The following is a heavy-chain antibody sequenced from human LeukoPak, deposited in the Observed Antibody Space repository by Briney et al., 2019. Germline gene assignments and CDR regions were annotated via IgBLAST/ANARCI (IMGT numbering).Heavy chain of an antibody. CDR3: ARRDMYYYDSSGYNWFDP. CDR2: IYPGDSDT. D-gene: IGHD3-22*01. J-gene: IGHJ5*02. Sequence: GESLKISCKGSGYIFANYWIGWVRQMPGKGLEWMGIIYPGDSDTRYSPSFQGQVTISADKSISTAYLQWSSLKASDTAMYYCARRDMYYYDSSGYNWFDPWGQGTLVTVSS. V-gene: IGHV5-51*01. CDR1: GYIFANYW.